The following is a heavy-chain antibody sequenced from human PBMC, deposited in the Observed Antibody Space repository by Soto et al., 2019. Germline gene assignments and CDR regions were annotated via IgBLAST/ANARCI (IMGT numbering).Heavy chain of an antibody. D-gene: IGHD6-13*01. V-gene: IGHV5-51*01. CDR1: GYSFRSYW. CDR2: IYPGDSNT. CDR3: ARISGAGKYYYLMDV. J-gene: IGHJ6*02. Sequence: PGESLKISCKGSGYSFRSYWIGWVRQMPGKGLEWMGIIYPGDSNTRYSPSLQGQVTISVDKSISTAYLQWSSLKATDTAMYYCARISGAGKYYYLMDVWGQGTTVTVSS.